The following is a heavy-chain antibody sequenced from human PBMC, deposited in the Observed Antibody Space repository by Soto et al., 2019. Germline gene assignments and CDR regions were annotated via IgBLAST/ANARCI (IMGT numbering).Heavy chain of an antibody. Sequence: PGGSLRLSCSASGFTFRSYAMHWVRQAPGKGLEYVSAIRSDGSSTYYADSVKGRFTISRDNSKNTLYLQMSSLRAEDTAVYYCAKEVPTNPLDSWGQGALVTVSS. CDR2: IRSDGSST. D-gene: IGHD2-2*01. CDR1: GFTFRSYA. V-gene: IGHV3-64D*06. J-gene: IGHJ4*02. CDR3: AKEVPTNPLDS.